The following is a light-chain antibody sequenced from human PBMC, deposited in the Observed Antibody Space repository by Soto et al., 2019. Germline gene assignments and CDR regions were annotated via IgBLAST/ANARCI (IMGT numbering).Light chain of an antibody. J-gene: IGLJ2*01. CDR3: TSDSSSSPVL. Sequence: QSALTQPASVSGSLGQSITISCTGTSSDVGAYNYVSWYQQHPDKAPKLLIFGVTNRPSGVSGRFSGSKSGITASLSISGLQPEDEADYYCTSDSSSSPVLFGGGTQLTVL. V-gene: IGLV2-14*01. CDR2: GVT. CDR1: SSDVGAYNY.